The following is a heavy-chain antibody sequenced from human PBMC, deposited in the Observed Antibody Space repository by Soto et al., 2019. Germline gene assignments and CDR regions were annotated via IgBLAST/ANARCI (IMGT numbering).Heavy chain of an antibody. CDR3: ARDQGYYYDSSGYYGTPFDY. V-gene: IGHV1-46*02. CDR2: INPSGGST. Sequence: PSVKASCKASGYTLNSYYMHWVRQAPGQGLEWMGIINPSGGSTSYAQKFQGRVTMTRDTSTSTVYMELSSLRSEDTAVYYCARDQGYYYDSSGYYGTPFDYWGQGTLVTVSS. D-gene: IGHD3-22*01. CDR1: GYTLNSYY. J-gene: IGHJ4*02.